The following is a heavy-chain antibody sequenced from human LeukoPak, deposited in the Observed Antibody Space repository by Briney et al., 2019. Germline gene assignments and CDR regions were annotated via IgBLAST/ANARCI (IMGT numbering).Heavy chain of an antibody. CDR2: MWYDGSNK. CDR1: GFTFSSYA. CDR3: ARDSGPEYYGSGSYYPY. J-gene: IGHJ4*02. V-gene: IGHV3-33*08. D-gene: IGHD3-10*01. Sequence: GGSLRLSCAASGFTFSSYAMHWVRQAPGKGPGKGLEWVAVMWYDGSNKYYADSVKGRFTISRDNSKNTLYLQMNSLRAEDTAVYYCARDSGPEYYGSGSYYPYWGQGTLVTVSS.